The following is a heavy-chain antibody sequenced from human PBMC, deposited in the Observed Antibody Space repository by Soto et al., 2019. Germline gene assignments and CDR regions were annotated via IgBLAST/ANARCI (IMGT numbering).Heavy chain of an antibody. CDR3: SGCSGGACHQNYGMDV. J-gene: IGHJ6*02. Sequence: EVHLVESGGGLVKPGGSLRLSCAVSGFTFSSCTMNWVRQAPGQGLEWVSSISPSTSHIYYADSVKGRFTISRDNAKNSLFLQMNSLRAEDTAVYSCSGCSGGACHQNYGMDVWGQGTTVTVSS. CDR2: ISPSTSHI. V-gene: IGHV3-21*01. CDR1: GFTFSSCT. D-gene: IGHD2-15*01.